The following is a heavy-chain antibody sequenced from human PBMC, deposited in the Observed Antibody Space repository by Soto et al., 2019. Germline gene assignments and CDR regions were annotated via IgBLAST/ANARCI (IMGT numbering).Heavy chain of an antibody. D-gene: IGHD2-2*01. CDR3: ARYCSSTSCYSDDAFDI. CDR1: GFTFSSYI. CDR2: ISSSSSTI. V-gene: IGHV3-48*02. J-gene: IGHJ3*02. Sequence: GGSLRLSCAASGFTFSSYIMNWVRQAPGKGLEWVSYISSSSSTIYYADSVKGRFTISRDNAKNSLYLQMNSLRDEDTAVYYCARYCSSTSCYSDDAFDIWGQGTMVTVSS.